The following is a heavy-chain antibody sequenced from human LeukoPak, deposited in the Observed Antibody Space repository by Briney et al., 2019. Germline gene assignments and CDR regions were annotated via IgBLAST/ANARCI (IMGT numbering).Heavy chain of an antibody. CDR1: GFTFSSYA. J-gene: IGHJ4*02. CDR3: ARAIVGATADFDY. CDR2: ISYDGSNK. Sequence: PGRSLRLSCAASGFTFSSYAMHWVRQAPGKGLEWVAVISYDGSNKYYADSVKGRFTISRDNSKNTPYLQMNSLRAEDTAVYYCARAIVGATADFDYWGQGTLVTVSS. V-gene: IGHV3-30*04. D-gene: IGHD1-26*01.